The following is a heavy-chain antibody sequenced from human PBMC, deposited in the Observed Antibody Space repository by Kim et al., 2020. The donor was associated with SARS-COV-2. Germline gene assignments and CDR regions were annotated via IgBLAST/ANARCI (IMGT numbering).Heavy chain of an antibody. V-gene: IGHV4-59*13. CDR2: IYYTGST. CDR3: ARDRAGDV. D-gene: IGHD6-19*01. J-gene: IGHJ6*02. CDR1: GAPISDYD. Sequence: SETLSLTCTVSGAPISDYDWSWIRQSPGKRLEWIGYIYYTGSTNYNPTLKSRVSISVDSSKNQFTLQLSSVTAPDTAIFYSARDRAGDVRGQGTTVTVSS.